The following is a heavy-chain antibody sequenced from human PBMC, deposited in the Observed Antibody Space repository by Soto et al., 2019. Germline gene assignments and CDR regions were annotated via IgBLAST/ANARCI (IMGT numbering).Heavy chain of an antibody. CDR1: GFTFSSYS. Sequence: EVQLVESGGGLVKPGGSLRLSCAASGFTFSSYSMNWVRQAPGKGLEWVSSISSSSSYIYYADSVKGRFTISRDNAKNSLYLQMNSLRAEDTAVYYCARHCSGGSCYNHFDYWGQGTLVTVSS. D-gene: IGHD2-15*01. V-gene: IGHV3-21*01. CDR3: ARHCSGGSCYNHFDY. J-gene: IGHJ4*02. CDR2: ISSSSSYI.